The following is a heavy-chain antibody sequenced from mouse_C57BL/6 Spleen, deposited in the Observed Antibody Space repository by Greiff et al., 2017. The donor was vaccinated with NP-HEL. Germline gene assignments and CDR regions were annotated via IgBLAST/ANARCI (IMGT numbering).Heavy chain of an antibody. CDR3: ARMGGYDGDWYFDV. D-gene: IGHD2-2*01. CDR1: DSEVFPIAY. V-gene: IGHV15-2*01. CDR2: ILPSIGRT. J-gene: IGHJ1*03. Sequence: VQLQQSGSELRSPGSSVKLSCKDFDSEVFPIAYMSWVRQKPGHGFEWIGGILPSIGRTIYGEKFEDKATLDADTLSNTAYLELNSLTSEDSAIYYCARMGGYDGDWYFDVWGTGTTVTVSS.